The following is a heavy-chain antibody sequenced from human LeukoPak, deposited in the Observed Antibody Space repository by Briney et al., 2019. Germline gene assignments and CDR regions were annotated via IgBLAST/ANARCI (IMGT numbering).Heavy chain of an antibody. J-gene: IGHJ4*02. Sequence: GGSLRLSCAASGFTFSSYGMHWVRQAPGKGLEWVAFIRYDGSNKYYADSVKGRFTISRDNSKNTLYLQMNSLRAEDTAVYYCAKDLFGRSSGYTFDYWGQGTLVTVSS. CDR1: GFTFSSYG. CDR3: AKDLFGRSSGYTFDY. V-gene: IGHV3-30*02. CDR2: IRYDGSNK. D-gene: IGHD3-22*01.